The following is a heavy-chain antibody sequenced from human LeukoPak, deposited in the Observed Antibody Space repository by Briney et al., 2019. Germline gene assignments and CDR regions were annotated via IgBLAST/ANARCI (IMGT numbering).Heavy chain of an antibody. J-gene: IGHJ4*02. CDR2: IYYSGST. CDR1: GGSISSSSYY. D-gene: IGHD7-27*01. Sequence: SETLSLTCTVSGGSISSSSYYWGWIRQPPGRGLEWIGIIYYSGSTYYNPSLKSRVTISVDTSKIQFSLKLSSVTATDTAVYYCARTALGSNYFDYWGQGTLVTVSS. CDR3: ARTALGSNYFDY. V-gene: IGHV4-39*01.